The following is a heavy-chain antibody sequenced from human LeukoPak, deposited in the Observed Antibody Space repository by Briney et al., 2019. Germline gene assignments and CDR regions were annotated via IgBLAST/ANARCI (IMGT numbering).Heavy chain of an antibody. CDR3: ARDQGIVATIRSWAYFDY. J-gene: IGHJ4*02. CDR1: GYTFTSYD. CDR2: MNPNSGNT. Sequence: ASVKVSCKASGYTFTSYDINWVRQATGQGLEWMGWMNPNSGNTGYAQKFQGRVTMTRNTSISTAYMELSSLRSEDTAVYYCARDQGIVATIRSWAYFDYWGQGTLVTVSS. D-gene: IGHD5-12*01. V-gene: IGHV1-8*01.